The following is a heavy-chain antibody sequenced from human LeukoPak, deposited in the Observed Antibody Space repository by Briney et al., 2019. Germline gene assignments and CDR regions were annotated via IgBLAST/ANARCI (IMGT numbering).Heavy chain of an antibody. CDR1: GFTFSNAW. D-gene: IGHD2-2*01. J-gene: IGHJ3*02. Sequence: GGSLRLSCAASGFTFSNAWMSWVRQAPGKGLEWVGRIKSKTDGGTTDYAAPVKGRFTISRDDSKNTLYLQMNSLKTEDTAVYYCTTDSGFRTVVVPAAIDRNDAFDIWGQGTMVTVSS. V-gene: IGHV3-15*01. CDR2: IKSKTDGGTT. CDR3: TTDSGFRTVVVPAAIDRNDAFDI.